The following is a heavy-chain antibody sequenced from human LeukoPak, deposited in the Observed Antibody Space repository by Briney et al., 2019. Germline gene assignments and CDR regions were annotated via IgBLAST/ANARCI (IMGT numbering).Heavy chain of an antibody. CDR1: GFTFMTYS. CDR3: ARVGGGYDSLFDY. Sequence: SGGSLRLSCAASGFTFMTYSMNWVRQAPGKGLEWVSSISSSSSYIYYADSVKGRFTISRDNAKNSLYLQMNSLRAEDTAVYYCARVGGGYDSLFDYWGQGTLVTVSS. CDR2: ISSSSSYI. D-gene: IGHD5-12*01. V-gene: IGHV3-21*01. J-gene: IGHJ4*02.